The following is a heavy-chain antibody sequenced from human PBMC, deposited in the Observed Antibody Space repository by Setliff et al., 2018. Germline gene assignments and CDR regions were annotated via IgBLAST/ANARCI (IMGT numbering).Heavy chain of an antibody. CDR2: IYYSGSTS. CDR1: GGSISSGGYY. Sequence: SETLSLTCTVSGGSISSGGYYWSWIRQHPGKGLEWIGYIYYSGSTSYYNPSLKSRVTISVDTSTNQFSLKLSSVTAADTAVYFCAREGRSSTRGWYMDAWGKGTSVTVSS. J-gene: IGHJ6*03. D-gene: IGHD2-2*01. V-gene: IGHV4-31*03. CDR3: AREGRSSTRGWYMDA.